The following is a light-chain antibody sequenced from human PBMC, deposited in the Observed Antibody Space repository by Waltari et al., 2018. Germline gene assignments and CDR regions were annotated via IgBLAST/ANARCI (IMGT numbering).Light chain of an antibody. CDR3: CSHAGSYTFGVV. V-gene: IGLV2-11*01. CDR2: DVS. CDR1: SSDIGGYNY. J-gene: IGLJ2*01. Sequence: QSALTQPRSVSASPGQSVTISCTGSSSDIGGYNYVSWYQQHPGKVPKLIIYDVSKRRAGGADRFAGSKSGDTAARVMSGLQAEDEATSHCCSHAGSYTFGVVFGGGTKLTVL.